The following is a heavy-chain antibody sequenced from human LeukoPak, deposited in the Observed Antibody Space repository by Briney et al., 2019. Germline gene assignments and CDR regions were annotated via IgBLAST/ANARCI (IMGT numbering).Heavy chain of an antibody. CDR3: ARAGVMITFGGP. Sequence: PSQTLSLTCTVSGYAITSGGFSWNWIRQSPGKGLEWIGCIYDRGPAYYNPSLKSRFTISVDRPKNQFFLNVTSLTAADTAVYYCARAGVMITFGGPWGQGTLVTVSS. J-gene: IGHJ5*02. V-gene: IGHV4-30-2*06. CDR2: IYDRGPA. D-gene: IGHD3-16*01. CDR1: GYAITSGGFS.